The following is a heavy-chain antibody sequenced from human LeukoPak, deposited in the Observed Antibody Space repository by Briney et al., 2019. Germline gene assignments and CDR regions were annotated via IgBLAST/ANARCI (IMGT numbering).Heavy chain of an antibody. CDR3: AGYHAYGVTTPPLGY. Sequence: SETLSLTCTVSGGSINSSYWSWIRQPPGKGLEWVGHIYYSGSTNYNPSLKGRVTMSVDTSKNQFSLTLTSVTAADTAVYYCAGYHAYGVTTPPLGYWGQGTLVTVFS. CDR2: IYYSGST. J-gene: IGHJ4*02. V-gene: IGHV4-59*03. CDR1: GGSINSSY. D-gene: IGHD4-17*01.